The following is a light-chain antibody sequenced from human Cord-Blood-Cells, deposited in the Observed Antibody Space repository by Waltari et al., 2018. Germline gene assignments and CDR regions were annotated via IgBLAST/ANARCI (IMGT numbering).Light chain of an antibody. CDR3: QQYGSSPYT. V-gene: IGKV3-20*01. Sequence: ELVLTQSPGTLSLSPRARATLSCRASQIVSSSYLAWYQQKPGQAPRLLIYGASSRATGIPDRFSGSGSGTDFTLTISRLEPEDFAVYYCQQYGSSPYTFGQGTKLEIK. CDR2: GAS. CDR1: QIVSSSY. J-gene: IGKJ2*01.